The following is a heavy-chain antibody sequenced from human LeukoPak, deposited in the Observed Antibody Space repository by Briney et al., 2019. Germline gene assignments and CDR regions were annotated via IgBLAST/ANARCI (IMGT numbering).Heavy chain of an antibody. D-gene: IGHD1-1*01. CDR1: GGSFSGYY. Sequence: PSETLSLTCAVYGGSFSGYYWSWIRQPPGKGLEWIGEINHSGSTNYNPSLKSRVTISVDTSKNQFSLKLSSVTAADTAVYYCARETADLGRSLDYWGQGTLVTVSS. CDR2: INHSGST. J-gene: IGHJ4*02. V-gene: IGHV4-34*01. CDR3: ARETADLGRSLDY.